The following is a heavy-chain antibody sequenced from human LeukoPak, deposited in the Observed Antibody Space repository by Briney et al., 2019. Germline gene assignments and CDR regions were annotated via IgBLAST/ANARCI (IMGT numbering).Heavy chain of an antibody. V-gene: IGHV1-58*02. D-gene: IGHD3-10*01. Sequence: SVKVSCKASGFAFTSSAMQWVRQARGQRLEWIGWIVVGSGNTNYAQKFQERVTITRDMSTSTAYMELSSLRSEDTAAYYCAASVYCSGPRHYWGQGTLVTVSS. J-gene: IGHJ4*02. CDR1: GFAFTSSA. CDR3: AASVYCSGPRHY. CDR2: IVVGSGNT.